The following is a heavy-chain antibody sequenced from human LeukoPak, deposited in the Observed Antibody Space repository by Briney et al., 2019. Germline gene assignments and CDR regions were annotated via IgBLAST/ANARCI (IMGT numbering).Heavy chain of an antibody. D-gene: IGHD1-26*01. V-gene: IGHV3-48*04. Sequence: PGGSLRLSCAASGFTFSSYSMNWVRQAPGKGLEWVSFISSSSTIYYADSVKGRFTISRDNAKNSLYLQMNSLRAEDTAVYYCARDRGGSYSAIDYWGQGTLVTVSP. CDR1: GFTFSSYS. CDR3: ARDRGGSYSAIDY. CDR2: ISSSSTI. J-gene: IGHJ4*02.